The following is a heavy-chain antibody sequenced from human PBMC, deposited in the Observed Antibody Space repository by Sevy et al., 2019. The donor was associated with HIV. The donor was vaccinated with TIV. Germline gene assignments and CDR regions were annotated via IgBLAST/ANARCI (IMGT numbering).Heavy chain of an antibody. CDR1: GYIFSTYW. Sequence: GESLKISCKGSGYIFSTYWISWVRQMPGKGLEWMGVIYPGDSDTRYSPSSQGQFTISADKSISTAYLQWSSLRASDTAIYYCARHVDCSSDTCYSPGYYYGMDVWGQGTTVTVSS. V-gene: IGHV5-51*01. D-gene: IGHD2-15*01. CDR2: IYPGDSDT. J-gene: IGHJ6*02. CDR3: ARHVDCSSDTCYSPGYYYGMDV.